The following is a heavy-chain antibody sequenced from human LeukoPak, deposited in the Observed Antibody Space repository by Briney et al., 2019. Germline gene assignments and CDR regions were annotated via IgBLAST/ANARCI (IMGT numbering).Heavy chain of an antibody. CDR3: ARGNNYYDSSGYYQPFDY. Sequence: SGGSLRLSCAASGFIFSSFEMNWVRQAPGKGLEWVSYISSSGSIIYYADSVKGRFTISRDNAKNSLYLQMNSLRAEDTAVYYCARGNNYYDSSGYYQPFDYWGQGTLVTVSS. V-gene: IGHV3-48*03. CDR1: GFIFSSFE. J-gene: IGHJ4*02. CDR2: ISSSGSII. D-gene: IGHD3-22*01.